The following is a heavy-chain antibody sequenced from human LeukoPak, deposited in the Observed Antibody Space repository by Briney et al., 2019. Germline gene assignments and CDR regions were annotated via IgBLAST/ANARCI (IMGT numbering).Heavy chain of an antibody. CDR2: IYSGGDS. CDR1: GFTVSSKY. D-gene: IGHD3-10*01. J-gene: IGHJ4*02. Sequence: GGSLRLSCAASGFTVSSKYMSWVRQAPGKGLEWVSVIYSGGDSYYADSVKGRFTISRDNYKNMLYLQMNSLRVEDTAVYYCARSRGFFDCWGQGTLVTVSS. CDR3: ARSRGFFDC. V-gene: IGHV3-53*01.